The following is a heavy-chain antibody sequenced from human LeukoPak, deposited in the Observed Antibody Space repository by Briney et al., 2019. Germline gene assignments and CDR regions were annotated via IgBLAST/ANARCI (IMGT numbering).Heavy chain of an antibody. Sequence: GESLKISCKGSGYSFTSYWIGWVRQMPGKGLEWMGIIYPDDPDTRYSPSFEGQVIISVDESISTAYLQWSSLKASDTATYYCARHGHCTNGVCYSNYYYYMDVWGKGTTVTVSS. CDR3: ARHGHCTNGVCYSNYYYYMDV. D-gene: IGHD2-8*01. V-gene: IGHV5-51*01. CDR1: GYSFTSYW. J-gene: IGHJ6*03. CDR2: IYPDDPDT.